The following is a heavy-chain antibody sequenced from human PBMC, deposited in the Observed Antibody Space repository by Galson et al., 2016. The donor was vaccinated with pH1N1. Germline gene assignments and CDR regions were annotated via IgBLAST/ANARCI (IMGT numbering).Heavy chain of an antibody. Sequence: SLRLSCAASGFGFDDYAMHWVRQAPGKGLEWVSGINWKSNNIVYADSVKGRFSISRDNAKRSLFLEMNRLRVEDTALYYCVKDFKGYFYYMDVWGKGTTVTVSS. V-gene: IGHV3-9*01. CDR3: VKDFKGYFYYMDV. CDR1: GFGFDDYA. CDR2: INWKSNNI. J-gene: IGHJ6*03.